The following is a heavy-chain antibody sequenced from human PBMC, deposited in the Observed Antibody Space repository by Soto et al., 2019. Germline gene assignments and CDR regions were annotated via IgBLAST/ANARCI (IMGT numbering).Heavy chain of an antibody. CDR3: ARDGGVAVAVDAFDL. CDR1: GFRFDDFG. Sequence: EVELVESGGGVVRPGGSLRLSCAASGFRFDDFGMSWVRQATGKRLEWVSGITWNSGSTGYADSVKGRFRISRDNAKNSLYLQMDSLRADDTAFYYCARDGGVAVAVDAFDLWGQGTMVTVSS. J-gene: IGHJ3*01. V-gene: IGHV3-20*04. CDR2: ITWNSGST. D-gene: IGHD6-19*01.